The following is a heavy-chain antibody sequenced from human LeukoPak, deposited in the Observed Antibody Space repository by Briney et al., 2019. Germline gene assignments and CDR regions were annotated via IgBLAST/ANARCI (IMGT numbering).Heavy chain of an antibody. CDR1: GGSITGYY. CDR2: IYYRGST. J-gene: IGHJ4*02. D-gene: IGHD3-16*01. CDR3: ERSHGGY. Sequence: SETLTLTCTVSGGSITGYYWSWFRRPPGEGLEWIGYIYYRGSTKYNPSLKSRVTISVDTSKNQFSLKLSSVTAADTAVYYCERSHGGYWGQGTLVTVSS. V-gene: IGHV4-59*01.